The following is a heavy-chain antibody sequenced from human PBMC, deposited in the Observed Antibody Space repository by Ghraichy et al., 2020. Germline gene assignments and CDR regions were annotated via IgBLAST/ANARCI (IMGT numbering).Heavy chain of an antibody. J-gene: IGHJ6*02. CDR3: ARERYSYGLYYYYGMDV. V-gene: IGHV3-7*01. CDR1: GFTFSSYW. D-gene: IGHD5-18*01. CDR2: IKQDGSEK. Sequence: GGSLRLSCAASGFTFSSYWMSWVRQAPGKGLEWVANIKQDGSEKYYVDSVKGRFTISRDNAKNSLYLQMNSLRAEDTAVYYCARERYSYGLYYYYGMDVWGQETTVTVSS.